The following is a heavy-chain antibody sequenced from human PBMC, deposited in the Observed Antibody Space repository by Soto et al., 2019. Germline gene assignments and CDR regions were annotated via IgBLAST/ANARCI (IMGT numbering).Heavy chain of an antibody. V-gene: IGHV3-30-3*01. J-gene: IGHJ3*02. CDR2: ISYDGSNK. CDR1: GFTFSSYA. Sequence: PGGSLRLSCAASGFTFSSYAMHWVRQAPGKGLEWVAVISYDGSNKYYADSVKGRFTISRDNSKNTLYPQMNSLRAEDTAVYYCAREYYYDSSGYYGVDAFDIWGQGTMVTVSS. CDR3: AREYYYDSSGYYGVDAFDI. D-gene: IGHD3-22*01.